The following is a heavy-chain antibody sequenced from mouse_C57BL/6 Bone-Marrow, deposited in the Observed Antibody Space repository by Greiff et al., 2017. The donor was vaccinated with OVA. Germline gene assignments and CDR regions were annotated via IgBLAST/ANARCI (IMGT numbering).Heavy chain of an antibody. CDR2: VYPGDGDT. D-gene: IGHD2-3*01. CDR3: ARHEDGYYASYFDY. V-gene: IGHV1-82*01. CDR1: GYAFSSSW. Sequence: VKLMESGPELVKPGASVKISCKASGYAFSSSWMNWVKQRPGKGLEWIGRVYPGDGDTYYNGKFKGKATLTADKSSSTAYMQLSSLTSEDSAVYFCARHEDGYYASYFDYWGQGTTLTVSS. J-gene: IGHJ2*01.